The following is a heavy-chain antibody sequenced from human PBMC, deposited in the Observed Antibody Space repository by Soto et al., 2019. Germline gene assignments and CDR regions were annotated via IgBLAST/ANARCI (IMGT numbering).Heavy chain of an antibody. CDR3: AKARQWLGPYSYYYGMDV. D-gene: IGHD6-19*01. V-gene: IGHV3-23*01. J-gene: IGHJ6*02. Sequence: GSLRLSCAASGFTFSSYAMSWVRQAPGKGLEWVSAISGSGGSTYYADSVKGRFTISRDNSKNTLYLQMNSLRAEDTAVYYCAKARQWLGPYSYYYGMDVWGQGTTFTVSS. CDR2: ISGSGGST. CDR1: GFTFSSYA.